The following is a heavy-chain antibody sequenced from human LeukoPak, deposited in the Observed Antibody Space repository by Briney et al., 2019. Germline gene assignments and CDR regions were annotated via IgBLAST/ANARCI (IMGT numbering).Heavy chain of an antibody. CDR2: IYPGDSDT. CDR1: GYSFTSYW. CDR3: ARLDSGTYCSSNNCYLYAYDI. V-gene: IGHV5-51*01. J-gene: IGHJ3*02. Sequence: GESLKISCKDSGYSFTSYWIGWVRQMPGKGLEWMGIIYPGDSDTRYSPSFPGQVTISADKSISTAYLQWSSLKASDTAMYYCARLDSGTYCSSNNCYLYAYDIWGQGTMVTVSS. D-gene: IGHD2-2*01.